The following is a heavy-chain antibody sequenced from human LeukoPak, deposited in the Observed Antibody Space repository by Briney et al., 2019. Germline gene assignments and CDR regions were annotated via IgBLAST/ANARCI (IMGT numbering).Heavy chain of an antibody. Sequence: GGSLRLSCAASGFTINDNYLNWVRQAPGKGLEWVSFIYRGDYTYYADSVKGRFTISRDSSKNTLYLQMNSLRAEDTAVYYRASGYTYGPDAFDIWGQGTMVTVSS. D-gene: IGHD5-18*01. CDR3: ASGYTYGPDAFDI. CDR1: GFTINDNY. J-gene: IGHJ3*02. CDR2: IYRGDYT. V-gene: IGHV3-66*01.